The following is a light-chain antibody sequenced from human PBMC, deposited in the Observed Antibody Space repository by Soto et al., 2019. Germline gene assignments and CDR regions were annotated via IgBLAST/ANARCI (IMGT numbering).Light chain of an antibody. V-gene: IGKV1-5*03. Sequence: QSTHTQNTVAASPVDRGLMTCRASRDIRNWLAWYQQKPGKAPELLIFEVSNLKSGVPSRFSGSESEIDFTLTISGLQPDDFVPYCCLQHNIQLWTFA. CDR3: LQHNIQLWT. J-gene: IGKJ1*01. CDR1: RDIRNW. CDR2: EVS.